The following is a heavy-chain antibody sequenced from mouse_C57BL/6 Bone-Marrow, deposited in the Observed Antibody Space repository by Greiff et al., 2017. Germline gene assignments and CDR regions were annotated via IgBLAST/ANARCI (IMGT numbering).Heavy chain of an antibody. CDR1: GYTFTSYW. Sequence: VQLQQPGAELVKPGASVKLSCKASGYTFTSYWMHWVKQRPGRGLEWIGRIDPNSGGTKYNEKFKSKATLTVDKPSSTAYMQLSSLTSEDSAVYYCAIYYDGSSYLYWYFDVWGTGTTVTVSS. V-gene: IGHV1-72*01. J-gene: IGHJ1*03. CDR2: IDPNSGGT. CDR3: AIYYDGSSYLYWYFDV. D-gene: IGHD1-1*01.